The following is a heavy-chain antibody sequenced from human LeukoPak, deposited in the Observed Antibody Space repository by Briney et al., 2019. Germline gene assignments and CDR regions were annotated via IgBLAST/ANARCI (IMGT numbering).Heavy chain of an antibody. CDR3: ARDPRGYSSGWYAY. CDR2: ISSSSSTI. Sequence: SGGSLRLSCAASGFTFSSYSMNWVRQAPGKGLEWVSYISSSSSTIYYADSVKGRFTISRDNAKNSLYLQMNSLRAEDTAVYYCARDPRGYSSGWYAYWGQGTLVTVSS. V-gene: IGHV3-48*04. CDR1: GFTFSSYS. J-gene: IGHJ4*02. D-gene: IGHD6-19*01.